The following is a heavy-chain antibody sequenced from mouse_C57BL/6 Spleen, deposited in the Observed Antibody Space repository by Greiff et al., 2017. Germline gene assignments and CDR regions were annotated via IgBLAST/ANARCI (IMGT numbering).Heavy chain of an antibody. V-gene: IGHV1-54*01. CDR1: GYAFTNYL. J-gene: IGHJ4*01. CDR2: INPGSGGT. D-gene: IGHD1-1*01. CDR3: ARKDGSSYVNYAMDY. Sequence: QVQLQQSGAELVRPGTSVKVSCKASGYAFTNYLIAWVKQRPGQGLEWIGVINPGSGGTNYNEKFKGKATLTADKSSSTAYMQLSSVTSEDSAVDFCARKDGSSYVNYAMDYWGQGTSVTVSS.